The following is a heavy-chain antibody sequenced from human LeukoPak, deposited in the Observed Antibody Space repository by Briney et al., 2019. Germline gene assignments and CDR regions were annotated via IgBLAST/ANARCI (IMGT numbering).Heavy chain of an antibody. J-gene: IGHJ4*02. V-gene: IGHV3-23*01. CDR3: ARSGYYDSSGSPGY. CDR2: ISGSGGST. CDR1: GFTFSSYA. Sequence: PGGSLRLSCAASGFTFSSYAMSWVRQAPGKGLEWVSAISGSGGSTYYADSVKGRFTISRDNSKNTLYLQMNSLRAEDTAVYYCARSGYYDSSGSPGYWGQGTLVTVSS. D-gene: IGHD3-22*01.